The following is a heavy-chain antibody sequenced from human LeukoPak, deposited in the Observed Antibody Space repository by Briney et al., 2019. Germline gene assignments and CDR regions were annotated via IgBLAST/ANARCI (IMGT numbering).Heavy chain of an antibody. J-gene: IGHJ5*02. D-gene: IGHD3-9*01. CDR1: GGSISSGSYY. V-gene: IGHV4-61*02. Sequence: SQTLSLTCTVSGGSISSGSYYWSWIRQPAGEGLEWIGRIYTSGSTNYNPSLKSRVTISVDTSKNQFSLKLSSVTAADTAVYYCARASPYYDILTGYYEGWFDPWGQGTLVTVSS. CDR3: ARASPYYDILTGYYEGWFDP. CDR2: IYTSGST.